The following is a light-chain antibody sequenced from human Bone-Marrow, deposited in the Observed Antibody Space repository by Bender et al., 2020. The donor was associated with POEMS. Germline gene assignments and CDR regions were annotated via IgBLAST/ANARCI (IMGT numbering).Light chain of an antibody. CDR2: DVT. CDR1: SSDVGGYNY. J-gene: IGLJ3*02. CDR3: SSYTSRQTWV. Sequence: QSALTQPASVSGSPGQSLTISCTGGSSDVGGYNYVSWYQQHPGKAPKLMIYDVTKRPSGVSNRFSGSKSGKTASLTISGLQAEDEADYYCSSYTSRQTWVFGGGTKLTVL. V-gene: IGLV2-14*01.